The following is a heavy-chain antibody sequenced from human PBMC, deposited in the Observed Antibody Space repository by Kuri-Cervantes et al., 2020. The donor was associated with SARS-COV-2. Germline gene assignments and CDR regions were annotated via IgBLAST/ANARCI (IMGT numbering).Heavy chain of an antibody. V-gene: IGHV4-38-2*02. Sequence: SETLSLTCTVSGYSISSGYYWGWIRQPPGKGLEWIGSIYHSGSTYYNPSLKSRVTISVDTSENQFSLKLSSVTAADTAVYYCARHGYPQSRSSIDYWGQGTLVTVSS. D-gene: IGHD5-24*01. CDR2: IYHSGST. CDR3: ARHGYPQSRSSIDY. J-gene: IGHJ4*02. CDR1: GYSISSGYY.